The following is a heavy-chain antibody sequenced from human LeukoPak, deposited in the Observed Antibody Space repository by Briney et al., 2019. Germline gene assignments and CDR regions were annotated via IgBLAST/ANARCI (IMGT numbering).Heavy chain of an antibody. D-gene: IGHD6-13*01. CDR1: GFTFSSYS. Sequence: TGGSLRLSCAASGFTFSSYSMNWVRQAPGKGLEWVSAISGSGGSTYYADSVKGRFTISRDNSKNTLYLQMNSLRAEDTAVYYCAKDQIMVAAAGTNGLGMDVWGQGTTVTVSS. J-gene: IGHJ6*02. V-gene: IGHV3-23*01. CDR2: ISGSGGST. CDR3: AKDQIMVAAAGTNGLGMDV.